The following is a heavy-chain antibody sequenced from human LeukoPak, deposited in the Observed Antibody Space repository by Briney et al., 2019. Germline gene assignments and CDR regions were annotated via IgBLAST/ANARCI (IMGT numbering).Heavy chain of an antibody. J-gene: IGHJ6*02. Sequence: GGSLRLSCAASGFTFSSYWMSWVRQAPGKGLEWVANIKQDGSEKYYVDSVKGRFTISRDNAKNSLYLQMNSLRAEDTAMYYCARDFYCSGGIRSFGLDVWGQGTTVTVSS. D-gene: IGHD2-15*01. V-gene: IGHV3-7*01. CDR3: ARDFYCSGGIRSFGLDV. CDR1: GFTFSSYW. CDR2: IKQDGSEK.